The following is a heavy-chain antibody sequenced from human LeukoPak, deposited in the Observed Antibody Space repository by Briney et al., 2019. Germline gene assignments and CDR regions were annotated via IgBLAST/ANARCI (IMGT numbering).Heavy chain of an antibody. CDR1: GYTFTSYA. J-gene: IGHJ4*02. CDR3: ARVHFPYSSSWYYFDY. D-gene: IGHD6-13*01. V-gene: IGHV1-3*01. CDR2: INAGNGNT. Sequence: ASVKVSCKASGYTFTSYAMHWVRQAPGQRLEWMGWINAGNGNTKYSQKFQGRVTITRDTSASTAYMELSSLRSEDTAVYYCARVHFPYSSSWYYFDYWGQGTLVTVSS.